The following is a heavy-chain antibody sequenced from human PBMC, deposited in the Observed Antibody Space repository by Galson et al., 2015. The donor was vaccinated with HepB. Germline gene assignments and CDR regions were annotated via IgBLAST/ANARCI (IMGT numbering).Heavy chain of an antibody. CDR3: ARDKKYSTSYFAPHFFDY. Sequence: SVKVSCKASGYTFSSFGITWVRQAPGQGLEWMGWISAYNGNTDSAQNFKGRVTMSTDTSTSTAYIELRGLTSDDTAVYYCARDKKYSTSYFAPHFFDYWGQGTLVTVSS. V-gene: IGHV1-18*01. CDR2: ISAYNGNT. J-gene: IGHJ4*02. CDR1: GYTFSSFG. D-gene: IGHD2-2*01.